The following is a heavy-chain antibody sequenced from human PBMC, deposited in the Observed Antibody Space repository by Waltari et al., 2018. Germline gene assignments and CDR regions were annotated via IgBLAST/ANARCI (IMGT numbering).Heavy chain of an antibody. V-gene: IGHV1-69*01. CDR1: GGTFSSYA. CDR3: ARDAENYYESSGYFSYFDY. D-gene: IGHD3-22*01. J-gene: IGHJ4*02. Sequence: QVQLVQSGAEVKKPGSSVKVSCKASGGTFSSYAISWVRQAPGQGLEWMGGIIPSFGTANDAQKVQGRVTSAADESTSTAYMELSSLRSEDTAVYYCARDAENYYESSGYFSYFDYWGQGTLVTVSS. CDR2: IIPSFGTA.